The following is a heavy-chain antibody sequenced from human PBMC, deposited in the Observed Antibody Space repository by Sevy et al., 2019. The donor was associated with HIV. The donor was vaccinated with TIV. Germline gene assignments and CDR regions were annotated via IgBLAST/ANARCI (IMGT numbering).Heavy chain of an antibody. CDR2: IYPGDSDT. V-gene: IGHV5-51*01. CDR1: GYSFTSYW. CDR3: ARRIAGEGWAPTGFDY. Sequence: GESLKISCKGSGYSFTSYWIGWVRQMPGKGLEWMGIIYPGDSDTRYSPSFQGQVTISADKSISTAYLQWSSLKASDTAMYYCARRIAGEGWAPTGFDYWGQGTLVTVSS. D-gene: IGHD6-13*01. J-gene: IGHJ4*02.